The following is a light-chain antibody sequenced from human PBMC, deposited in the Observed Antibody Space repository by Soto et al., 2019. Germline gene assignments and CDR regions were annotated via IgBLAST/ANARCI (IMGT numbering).Light chain of an antibody. CDR3: QQYYSYSRT. Sequence: DIQMTQSPSTLSASVGDRVTITCRASQSISNWLAWYQQKPGKAPKLLIYAASSLESGVPSRFSGSGSGTEFTLTISSLQPDDFATYYCQQYYSYSRTFGQGTKVEIK. CDR2: AAS. V-gene: IGKV1-5*03. CDR1: QSISNW. J-gene: IGKJ1*01.